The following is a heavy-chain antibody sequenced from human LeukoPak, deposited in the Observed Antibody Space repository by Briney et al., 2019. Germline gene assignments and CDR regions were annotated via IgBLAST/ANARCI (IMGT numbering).Heavy chain of an antibody. Sequence: ASVKVSCKASGYTFTSYGISWVRQAPGQGLEWMGWISAYNGNTNYAQKLQGRVTMTTDTSTSTAYMELRSLRSDDTAVYYCAKDQWLQQLVNYWGQGTLVTVSS. V-gene: IGHV1-18*01. D-gene: IGHD6-13*01. J-gene: IGHJ4*02. CDR2: ISAYNGNT. CDR3: AKDQWLQQLVNY. CDR1: GYTFTSYG.